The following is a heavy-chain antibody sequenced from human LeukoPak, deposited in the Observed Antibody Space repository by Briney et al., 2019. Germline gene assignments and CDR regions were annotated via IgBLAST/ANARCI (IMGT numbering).Heavy chain of an antibody. CDR2: IFYSGST. V-gene: IGHV4-59*01. Sequence: SETLSLTCTVSGGSISGYYWSWIRQPPGKGPEWLGYIFYSGSTNYNPSLKSRVSLSVDTSKNQFSVKLTSVTAADTAVYYCARVLHYSNYHRSFDYWGQGTLVTVSS. D-gene: IGHD4-11*01. J-gene: IGHJ4*02. CDR3: ARVLHYSNYHRSFDY. CDR1: GGSISGYY.